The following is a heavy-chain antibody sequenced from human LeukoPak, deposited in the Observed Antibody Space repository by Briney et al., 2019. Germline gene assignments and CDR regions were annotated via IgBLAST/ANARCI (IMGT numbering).Heavy chain of an antibody. Sequence: GGSLRLSRAASRFTFSDYYMSWIRQAPGKGLEWVSYTSSSGSTIYYADSVKGRFTVSRDNAKNSLYLQMNSLRAEDTAVYYCARIVYDSGSYFDYWGQGTLVTVSS. V-gene: IGHV3-11*01. J-gene: IGHJ4*02. CDR1: RFTFSDYY. CDR2: TSSSGSTI. CDR3: ARIVYDSGSYFDY. D-gene: IGHD3-3*01.